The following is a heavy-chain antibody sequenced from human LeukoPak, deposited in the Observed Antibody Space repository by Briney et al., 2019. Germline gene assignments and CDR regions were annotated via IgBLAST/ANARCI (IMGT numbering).Heavy chain of an antibody. CDR2: IYTSGST. CDR1: GGSISSYY. Sequence: SETLSLTCTVSGGSISSYYWSWIRQPPGEGLEWIGYIYTSGSTNYNPSLKSRVTISVDTSKNQFSLKLSSVTAADTAVYYCARSYSSSWYPSGWFDPWGQGTLVTVSS. CDR3: ARSYSSSWYPSGWFDP. J-gene: IGHJ5*02. V-gene: IGHV4-4*09. D-gene: IGHD6-13*01.